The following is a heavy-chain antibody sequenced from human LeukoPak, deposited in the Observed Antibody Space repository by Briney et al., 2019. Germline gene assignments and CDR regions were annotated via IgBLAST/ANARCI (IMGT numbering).Heavy chain of an antibody. D-gene: IGHD3-10*01. CDR2: IYYSGST. CDR1: GGSISSGDYY. Sequence: SETLSLTCTVSGGSISSGDYYWSWIRQPPGKGLEWIGYIYYSGSTYYNPSLKSRVTISVDTSKNQFSLKLSSVTAADTAVYYCARVERVRDYYGSGTWFPYWGQGTLVTVSS. CDR3: ARVERVRDYYGSGTWFPY. J-gene: IGHJ4*02. V-gene: IGHV4-30-4*01.